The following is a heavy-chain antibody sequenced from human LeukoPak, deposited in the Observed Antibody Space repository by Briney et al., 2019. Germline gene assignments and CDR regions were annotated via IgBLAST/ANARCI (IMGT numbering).Heavy chain of an antibody. D-gene: IGHD5-24*01. J-gene: IGHJ4*02. CDR3: AKVLMAARRYFDY. V-gene: IGHV3-21*01. CDR2: ISSTSSDI. CDR1: GFTLRSYS. Sequence: PGGSLRHSCAASGFTLRSYSMSCVRQAPGKRLEWVSSISSTSSDIYYAGSVKGRFTISKDNAKNALYLQMNSLRAEDTVVYYCAKVLMAARRYFDYWGQGTLVTVSS.